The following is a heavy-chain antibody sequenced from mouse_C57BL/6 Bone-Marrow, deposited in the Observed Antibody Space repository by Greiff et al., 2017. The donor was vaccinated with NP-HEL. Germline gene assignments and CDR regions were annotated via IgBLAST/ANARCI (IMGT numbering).Heavy chain of an antibody. D-gene: IGHD2-3*01. J-gene: IGHJ3*01. V-gene: IGHV1-64*01. CDR2: IHPNSGST. Sequence: QVQLKQPGAELVKPGASVKLSCKASGYTFTSYWMHWVKQRPGQGLEWIGMIHPNSGSTNYNEKFKSKATLTVDKSSSTAYMQLSSLTSEDSAVYYCARWGDGPFAYWGQGTLVTVSA. CDR3: ARWGDGPFAY. CDR1: GYTFTSYW.